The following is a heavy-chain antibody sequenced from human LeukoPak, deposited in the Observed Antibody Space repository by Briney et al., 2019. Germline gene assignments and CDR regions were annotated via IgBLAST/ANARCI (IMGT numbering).Heavy chain of an antibody. V-gene: IGHV1-2*02. D-gene: IGHD3-22*01. J-gene: IGHJ5*02. CDR3: ARSSYYYDSSGRWFDP. CDR2: INPNSGGT. Sequence: ASVKVSFKASGYTFTGYYMHWVRQAPGRGLEWMGWINPNSGGTNYAQKFQGRATMTRDTSISTAYMELSRLRSDDTAVYYCARSSYYYDSSGRWFDPWGQGTLVTVSS. CDR1: GYTFTGYY.